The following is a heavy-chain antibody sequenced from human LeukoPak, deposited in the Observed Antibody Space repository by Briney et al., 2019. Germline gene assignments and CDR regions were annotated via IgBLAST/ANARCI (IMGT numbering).Heavy chain of an antibody. D-gene: IGHD3-3*01. CDR1: GYTFINYY. CDR2: INPSGGST. CDR3: ARGLYDFWSGYPVDY. V-gene: IGHV1-46*01. J-gene: IGHJ4*02. Sequence: ASVKVSCKASGYTFINYYMHWVRQAPGQGLEWMGIINPSGGSTSYAQKFQGRVTMTRDMSTSTVYMELSSLRSEDTAVYYCARGLYDFWSGYPVDYWGQGTLVTVSS.